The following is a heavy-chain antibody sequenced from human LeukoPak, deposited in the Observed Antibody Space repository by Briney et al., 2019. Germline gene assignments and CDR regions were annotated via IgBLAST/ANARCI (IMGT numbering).Heavy chain of an antibody. V-gene: IGHV4-4*07. J-gene: IGHJ5*02. Sequence: SETLSLTCTVSGGSISSYYWSWIRQPAGKGLEWIGRIYTSGSTNYNPSLKSRVTMSVDTSKNQFSLKLSSVTAADTAVYYCARGLRPNYDFWSGYHNWFDPWGQGTLVTVSS. CDR2: IYTSGST. CDR1: GGSISSYY. D-gene: IGHD3-3*01. CDR3: ARGLRPNYDFWSGYHNWFDP.